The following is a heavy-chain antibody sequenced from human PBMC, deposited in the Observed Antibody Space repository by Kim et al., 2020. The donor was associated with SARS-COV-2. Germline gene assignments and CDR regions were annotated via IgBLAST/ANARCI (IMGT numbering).Heavy chain of an antibody. CDR2: LTPNSGYT. CDR3: ARDLSDNWSFDY. J-gene: IGHJ4*02. V-gene: IGHV1-46*01. Sequence: ASVKVSCKASGYTFTSNHMHWVRQAPGQGLEWMGLLTPNSGYTSYAERFQGRATMTRDTSTSTVYMELTSLTFEDTAVYYSARDLSDNWSFDYWGQGTLVTVSS. CDR1: GYTFTSNH. D-gene: IGHD1-20*01.